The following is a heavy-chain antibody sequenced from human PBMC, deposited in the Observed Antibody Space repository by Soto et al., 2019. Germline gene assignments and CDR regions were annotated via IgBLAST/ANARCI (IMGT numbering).Heavy chain of an antibody. V-gene: IGHV4-39*01. CDR1: GGSISSSSYY. CDR3: ARETDYYYYMDV. CDR2: IYFRGST. Sequence: PSETLSLTCTVSGGSISSSSYYWGWIRQPPGEGLEWIGGIYFRGSTYYNPSLKSRVTISVDTSKNQFSLKLNSVTAADTAMYYCARETDYYYYMDVWGKGTTVTSP. J-gene: IGHJ6*03.